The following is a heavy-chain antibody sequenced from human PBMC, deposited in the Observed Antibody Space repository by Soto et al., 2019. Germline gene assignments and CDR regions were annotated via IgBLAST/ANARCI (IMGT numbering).Heavy chain of an antibody. V-gene: IGHV3-30*18. CDR3: AKDTWVQAAAGTLMDY. J-gene: IGHJ4*02. Sequence: QVQLVESGGGVVQPGRSLRLSCAASGFTFSSYGMHWVRQAPGKGLEWVAVISDDGSNKYYADSVKGRFTISRDNSKNTLYLQMNSLRAEDTAVYYCAKDTWVQAAAGTLMDYWGQGTLVTVSS. CDR2: ISDDGSNK. D-gene: IGHD6-13*01. CDR1: GFTFSSYG.